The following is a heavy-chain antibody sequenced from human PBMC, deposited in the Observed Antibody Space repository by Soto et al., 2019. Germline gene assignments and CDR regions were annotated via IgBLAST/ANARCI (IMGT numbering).Heavy chain of an antibody. CDR2: IKSDGSGT. V-gene: IGHV3-74*01. CDR3: VRGDGDYYDGNGYLGRH. D-gene: IGHD3-22*01. CDR1: GFTFSSYW. J-gene: IGHJ4*02. Sequence: EVQLVESGGGLVQPGGSLTLSCAASGFTFSSYWMHWVRQAPGKGLAWVSRIKSDGSGTIYADSVKGRLTISRDNAKNTLYLPMNSLRAEDTAVYYCVRGDGDYYDGNGYLGRHWGKGTLVTVSS.